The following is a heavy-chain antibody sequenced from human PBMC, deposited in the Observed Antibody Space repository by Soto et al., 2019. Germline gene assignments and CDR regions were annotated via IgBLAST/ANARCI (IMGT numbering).Heavy chain of an antibody. CDR2: ISYDGSNK. Sequence: GGSLRLSCAASGFTFSSYAMHWVRQAPGKGLEWVAVISYDGSNKYYADSVKGRFTISRDNSKNTLYLQMNSLRAEDTAVYYCARDRLHCSSTSCYEVYYYYYYGMDVWGQGTTVTVSS. J-gene: IGHJ6*02. CDR3: ARDRLHCSSTSCYEVYYYYYYGMDV. V-gene: IGHV3-30-3*01. CDR1: GFTFSSYA. D-gene: IGHD2-2*01.